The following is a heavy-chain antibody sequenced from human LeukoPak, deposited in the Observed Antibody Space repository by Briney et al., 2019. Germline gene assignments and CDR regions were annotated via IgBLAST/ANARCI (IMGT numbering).Heavy chain of an antibody. D-gene: IGHD2-21*01. J-gene: IGHJ5*02. CDR2: INPNSGGT. CDR3: ARDHSLNWFDP. V-gene: IGHV1-2*02. CDR1: GYTFTGYY. Sequence: GASVKVSCRTSGYTFTGYYIHWVRQAPGQGLEWMGWINPNSGGTHYAQNFQDRVTVTRDTSFSTAYMELSSLRSEDTAVYYCARDHSLNWFDPWGQGTLVTVSS.